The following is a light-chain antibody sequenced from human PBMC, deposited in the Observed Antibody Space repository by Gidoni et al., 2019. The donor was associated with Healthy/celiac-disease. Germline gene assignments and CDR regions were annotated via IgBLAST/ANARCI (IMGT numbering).Light chain of an antibody. CDR1: NIEGET. CDR3: QVWDSSSDHYV. V-gene: IGLV3-21*04. J-gene: IGLJ1*01. Sequence: SYVLTQPPSVSVAPGNTARITCGGNNIEGETVFWYHQNPGQAPVLVIYYDSDRPSGIPERFSASKPGNTSTLTISRVEAGYEADYYCQVWDSSSDHYVFGTGTTVTVL. CDR2: YDS.